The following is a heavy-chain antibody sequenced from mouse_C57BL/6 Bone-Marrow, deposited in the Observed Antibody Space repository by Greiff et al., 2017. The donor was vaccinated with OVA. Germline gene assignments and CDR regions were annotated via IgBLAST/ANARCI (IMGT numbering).Heavy chain of an antibody. J-gene: IGHJ2*01. Sequence: EVQLVESGGGLVQPGGSLSLSCAASGFTFTDYYMSWVRQPPGKALEWLGFIRNKANGYTTEYSASVKGRFTISRDNSQSILYLQMNALRAEDSATYYCARSHLYFDYWGQGTTLTVSS. CDR1: GFTFTDYY. CDR2: IRNKANGYTT. CDR3: ARSHLYFDY. D-gene: IGHD5-1*01. V-gene: IGHV7-3*01.